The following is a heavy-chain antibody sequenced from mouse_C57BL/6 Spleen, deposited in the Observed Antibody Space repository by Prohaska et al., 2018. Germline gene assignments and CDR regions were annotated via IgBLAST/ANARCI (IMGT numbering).Heavy chain of an antibody. CDR2: INPNNGGT. CDR1: VYTLTDYY. Sequence: VQLQQSGPELVKPGASVKISCKASVYTLTDYYMHWVKQSHGKSLEWIGDINPNNGGTSYNQKFKSKATLTVDKSSSTAYMELRSLTSEDSAVYYCARSLGPDWYFDVWGTGTTVTVYS. V-gene: IGHV1-26*01. CDR3: ARSLGPDWYFDV. D-gene: IGHD4-1*01. J-gene: IGHJ1*03.